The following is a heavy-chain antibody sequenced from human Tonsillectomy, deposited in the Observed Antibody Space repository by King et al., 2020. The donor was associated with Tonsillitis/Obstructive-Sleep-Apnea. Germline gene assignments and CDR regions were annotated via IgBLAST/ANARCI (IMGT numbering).Heavy chain of an antibody. CDR1: GFTFDDYA. CDR3: AKDSSAHYDFWSGYPTPEYYMDV. J-gene: IGHJ6*03. V-gene: IGHV3-9*01. Sequence: VQLVESGGGLVQPGRSLRLSCAASGFTFDDYAMHWVRQAPGKGLEWVSGISWNSGSIGYADSVKGRFTISRDNAKNSLYLQMNSLRAEDTALYYCAKDSSAHYDFWSGYPTPEYYMDVWGKGTTVTVSS. CDR2: ISWNSGSI. D-gene: IGHD3-3*01.